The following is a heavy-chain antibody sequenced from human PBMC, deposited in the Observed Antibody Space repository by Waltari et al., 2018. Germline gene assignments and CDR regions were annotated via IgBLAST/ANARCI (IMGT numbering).Heavy chain of an antibody. CDR3: AKGDSSSWFAFDY. CDR2: IYSGGST. Sequence: EVQLVETGGGLIQPGGSLRLSCAASGFTVSSNYMSWVRQAPGKGLEWVSVIYSGGSTYYADSVKGRFTISGDNSKNTLYLQMNSLRAEDTAVYYCAKGDSSSWFAFDYWGQGTLVTVSS. V-gene: IGHV3-53*05. J-gene: IGHJ4*02. CDR1: GFTVSSNY. D-gene: IGHD6-13*01.